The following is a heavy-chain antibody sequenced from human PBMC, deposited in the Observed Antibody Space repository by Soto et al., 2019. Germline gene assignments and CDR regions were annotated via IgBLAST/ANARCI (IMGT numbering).Heavy chain of an antibody. V-gene: IGHV3-30*18. CDR1: GFTFAHYA. D-gene: IGHD3-3*01. CDR2: MSHDENRK. CDR3: AKDHDFWSASVTPYFAP. Sequence: PGGSLRLSCAASGFTFAHYAMHWVRHSPGKGLEWVAFMSHDENRKLYSDSVKGRFTISRDNSKSTLYLQMSRLRAEDTAVYYCAKDHDFWSASVTPYFAPGGRGTLVPVSS. J-gene: IGHJ5*02.